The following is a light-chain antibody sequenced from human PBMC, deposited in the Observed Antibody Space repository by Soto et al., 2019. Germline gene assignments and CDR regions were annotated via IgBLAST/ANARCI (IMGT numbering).Light chain of an antibody. Sequence: QSALTQPPSASGSPGQSVTISCTGTSSDIGGYNSVSWYQQHPGNAPKLMIYEVTKRPSGVPDRFSGSRSGNMASLTVSRLQAEDEADYYCSSYAGSNNYVFGTGTKVTVL. J-gene: IGLJ1*01. CDR3: SSYAGSNNYV. CDR2: EVT. CDR1: SSDIGGYNS. V-gene: IGLV2-8*01.